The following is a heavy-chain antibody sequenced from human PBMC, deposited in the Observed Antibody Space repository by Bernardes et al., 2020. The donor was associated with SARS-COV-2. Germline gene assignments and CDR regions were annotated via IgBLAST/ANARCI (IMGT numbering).Heavy chain of an antibody. J-gene: IGHJ4*02. D-gene: IGHD1-1*01. V-gene: IGHV3-23*01. Sequence: LIPPCAASGFPFISFAMSWVRQAPGKGLEWVSVISGSGGRTNYADSVMGRFTISRDNSKNTLFLQMKRLRAEDTAVYYCAKPGTDYWGQGTLVTVSA. CDR1: GFPFISFA. CDR2: ISGSGGRT. CDR3: AKPGTDY.